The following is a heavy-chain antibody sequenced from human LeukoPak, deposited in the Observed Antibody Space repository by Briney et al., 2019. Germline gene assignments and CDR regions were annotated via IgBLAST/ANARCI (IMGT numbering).Heavy chain of an antibody. V-gene: IGHV1-18*01. J-gene: IGHJ4*02. CDR1: GYTFINYG. CDR3: ARDRATWAYGKVHGY. CDR2: ISAYNGNT. Sequence: GASVKVSCKASGYTFINYGISWVRQAPGQGLEWMGWISAYNGNTNYAQKFQDRVTMTTDTSTSTAYMELRSLRSDDTAVYYCARDRATWAYGKVHGYWGQGSLVTVSS. D-gene: IGHD5-24*01.